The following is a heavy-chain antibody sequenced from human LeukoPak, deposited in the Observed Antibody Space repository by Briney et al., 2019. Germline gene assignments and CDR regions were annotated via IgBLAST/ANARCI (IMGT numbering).Heavy chain of an antibody. D-gene: IGHD2-15*01. CDR1: GGSISSSSYY. Sequence: EPSETLSLTCTVSGGSISSSSYYWGWIRQPPGKGLEWIGTIYFSGSTYYSSSLKSRVTISVDTSKNQFSLKLSSVTAADTAVYYCVRDAAQYCSGGSCYYGKWFDPWGQGTLVTVSS. CDR2: IYFSGST. CDR3: VRDAAQYCSGGSCYYGKWFDP. V-gene: IGHV4-39*07. J-gene: IGHJ5*02.